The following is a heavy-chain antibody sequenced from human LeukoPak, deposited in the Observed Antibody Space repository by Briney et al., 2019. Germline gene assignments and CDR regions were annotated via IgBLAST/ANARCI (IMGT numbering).Heavy chain of an antibody. V-gene: IGHV3-21*01. CDR3: AREYYYDSSGYGY. Sequence: GGSLRLSCAASGFTFSSYSMNWVRQAPGKGLEWVSSISSSSSYIYYAGSVKGRFTISRDNAKNSLYLQMNSLRAEDTAVYYCAREYYYDSSGYGYWGQGTLVTVSS. D-gene: IGHD3-22*01. J-gene: IGHJ4*02. CDR2: ISSSSSYI. CDR1: GFTFSSYS.